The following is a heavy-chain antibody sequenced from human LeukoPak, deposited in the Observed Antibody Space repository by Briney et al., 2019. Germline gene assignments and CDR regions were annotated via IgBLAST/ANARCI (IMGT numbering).Heavy chain of an antibody. CDR3: ARAGGDYYFDY. D-gene: IGHD4-17*01. CDR2: IKQDGSEK. CDR1: GFTFSSYW. V-gene: IGHV3-7*01. Sequence: GGSLRLSCAASGFTFSSYWMSWVRQAPGKGLEWVANIKQDGSEKYYVDSVKGRFTISRDNAKNSLYLQMNSLRAEDTAVYHCARAGGDYYFDYWGQGTLVTVSS. J-gene: IGHJ4*02.